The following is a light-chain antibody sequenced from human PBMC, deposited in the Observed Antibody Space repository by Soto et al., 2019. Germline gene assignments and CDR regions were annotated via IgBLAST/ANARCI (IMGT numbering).Light chain of an antibody. CDR2: AAS. J-gene: IGKJ4*01. V-gene: IGKV1D-16*01. CDR3: QQYNIYPLT. CDR1: QDINSY. Sequence: DVQMTQSPSSLSASVGDRVTITCRASQDINSYLAWYQQKPGNAPKSLIDAASSLQTVVPSRFSGSESGTVFTLTTSNLQPEDSATYYCQQYNIYPLTFGGGTKVEIK.